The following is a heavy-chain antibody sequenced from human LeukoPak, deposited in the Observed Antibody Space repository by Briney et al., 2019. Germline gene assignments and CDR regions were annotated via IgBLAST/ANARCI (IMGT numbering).Heavy chain of an antibody. CDR1: GGSFSGYY. CDR2: INHSGST. V-gene: IGHV4-34*01. D-gene: IGHD4-11*01. CDR3: AREAVTTGRLDH. J-gene: IGHJ4*02. Sequence: SETLSLTCAVYGGSFSGYYWSWIRQPPGKGLEWIGEINHSGSTNYNPSLKSRVTISVDTSKNQFSLKLSSVTAADTAVYYCAREAVTTGRLDHWGQGTLVTVSS.